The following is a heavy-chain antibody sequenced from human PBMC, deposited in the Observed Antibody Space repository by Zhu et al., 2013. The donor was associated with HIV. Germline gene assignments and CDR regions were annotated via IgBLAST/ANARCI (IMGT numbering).Heavy chain of an antibody. CDR2: IHAGTGNT. V-gene: IGHV1-3*01. D-gene: IGHD2-2*01. CDR3: ARAGYCSSSSSSCLSYYSGLDV. J-gene: IGHJ6*02. CDR1: GYTFTNYA. Sequence: QVQLVQSGAEVNKPGASVKVSCKASGYTFTNYAIHWVRQAPGQRLEWMGWIHAGTGNTQYAQKFQDTVTISRDTSASTAYLELSSLRSADTAVYFCARAGYCSSSSSSCLSYYSGLDVWGLGTTVTVSS.